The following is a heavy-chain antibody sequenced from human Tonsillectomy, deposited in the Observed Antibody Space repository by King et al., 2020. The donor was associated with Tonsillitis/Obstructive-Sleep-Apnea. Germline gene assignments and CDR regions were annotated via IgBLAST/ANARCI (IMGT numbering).Heavy chain of an antibody. D-gene: IGHD3-10*01. Sequence: QLQESGPGLVRPSEILSLTCTVSGGSISSYYWSWIRQPPGKGLEWIGYIHYSGRTKYNPSLKSRVTISVDTSKNQFSLKLSSVTAADTAVYYCARSYGAGSYFDNWGQGALVSVSS. J-gene: IGHJ5*02. CDR2: IHYSGRT. V-gene: IGHV4-59*01. CDR3: ARSYGAGSYFDN. CDR1: GGSISSYY.